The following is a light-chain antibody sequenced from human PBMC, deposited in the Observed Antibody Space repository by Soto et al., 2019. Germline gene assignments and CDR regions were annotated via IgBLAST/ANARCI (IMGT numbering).Light chain of an antibody. J-gene: IGKJ1*01. V-gene: IGKV1-5*03. CDR2: KAS. CDR1: QSISSR. CDR3: QQYSSYPWT. Sequence: DIQMTQSPSTLSAFVGERATITCRASQSISSRLAWYQQKPGKAPKLLIYKASNLEGGVPSRFSGSGSWTEFTLTISRLQPADFATYYCQQYSSYPWTFGHGTKVEIK.